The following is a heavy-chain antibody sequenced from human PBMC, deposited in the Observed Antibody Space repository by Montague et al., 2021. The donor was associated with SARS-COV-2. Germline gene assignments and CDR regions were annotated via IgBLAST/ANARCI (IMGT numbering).Heavy chain of an antibody. J-gene: IGHJ4*02. V-gene: IGHV4-39*01. CDR2: IYYSGST. Sequence: SETLSLTCTVSGGSISSSSYHWGWIRQPPGKGLEWIGSIYYSGSTYYNPSLKSRVTISVDTSKNQFSLKLSSVTAADTAVYYCARLGSGSYYTLDYWGQGTLVTVSS. CDR3: ARLGSGSYYTLDY. CDR1: GGSISSSSYH. D-gene: IGHD3-10*01.